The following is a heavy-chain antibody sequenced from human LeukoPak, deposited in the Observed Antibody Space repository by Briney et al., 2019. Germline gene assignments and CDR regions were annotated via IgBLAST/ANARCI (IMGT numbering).Heavy chain of an antibody. V-gene: IGHV1-2*02. J-gene: IGHJ4*02. CDR2: INPNSGGT. Sequence: ASVKVSCKASGYTFTGYYMHWVRQAPGQGLEWMGWINPNSGGTNYAQKFQGRVTMTRDTSISTAYMELSRLRSDDTAVYYCAAALSEQWPPSSDYWGQGTLVTVSS. CDR3: AAALSEQWPPSSDY. CDR1: GYTFTGYY. D-gene: IGHD6-19*01.